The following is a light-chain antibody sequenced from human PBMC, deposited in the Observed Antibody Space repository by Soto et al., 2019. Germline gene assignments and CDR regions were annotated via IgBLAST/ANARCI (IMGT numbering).Light chain of an antibody. J-gene: IGKJ1*01. Sequence: EIVLTQSPGTLALSPGERATLSCRASQSVSTNNLAWYQRKPGQAPRLLIYGASSRATDIPARFSGSGSGNDFTLTITRLEPEDFAVYYCQQYGSSPPTFGQGTKVEIK. CDR3: QQYGSSPPT. V-gene: IGKV3-20*01. CDR2: GAS. CDR1: QSVSTNN.